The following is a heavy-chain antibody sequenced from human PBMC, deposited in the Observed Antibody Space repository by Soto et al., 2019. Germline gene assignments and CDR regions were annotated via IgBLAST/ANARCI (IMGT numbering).Heavy chain of an antibody. Sequence: SETLSLTCAVYGGYFSGYYWSWIRQPPGKGLEWIGEINHSGSTNYNPSLKSRVTISVDTSKNQFSLKLSSVTAADTAVYDCARKGNLPACLAVWGQRTTVPVS. CDR2: INHSGST. J-gene: IGHJ6*02. CDR1: GGYFSGYY. D-gene: IGHD2-15*01. V-gene: IGHV4-34*01. CDR3: ARKGNLPACLAV.